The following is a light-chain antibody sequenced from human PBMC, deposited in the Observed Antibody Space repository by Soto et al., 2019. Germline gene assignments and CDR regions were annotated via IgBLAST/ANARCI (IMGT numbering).Light chain of an antibody. J-gene: IGLJ3*02. CDR2: EVS. CDR1: SSDVGGYNY. Sequence: QSALTQPASVSGSPGQSITISCTGTSSDVGGYNYVSWYQQHPAKAPKLMIYEVSNRPSGVSHRFSGSKSGNTASLTISGLXAEXEADYYCFSYTTSSTLVFGGGTKLTVL. CDR3: FSYTTSSTLV. V-gene: IGLV2-14*01.